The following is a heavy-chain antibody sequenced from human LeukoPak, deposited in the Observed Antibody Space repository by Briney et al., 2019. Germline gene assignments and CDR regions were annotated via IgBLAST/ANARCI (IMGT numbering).Heavy chain of an antibody. D-gene: IGHD2-2*01. J-gene: IGHJ4*02. V-gene: IGHV3-7*02. CDR3: VRRYCSSTSCTLDS. CDR1: GFIFSSYW. CDR2: IKEDGSAK. Sequence: GGSLRLSCAASGFIFSSYWMNWVRQPPGKGLEWVANIKEDGSAKYYVDSVKGRFTISRDNAKNSLYLQMNSLRAEDTAVYYCVRRYCSSTSCTLDSWGQGTLVTVSS.